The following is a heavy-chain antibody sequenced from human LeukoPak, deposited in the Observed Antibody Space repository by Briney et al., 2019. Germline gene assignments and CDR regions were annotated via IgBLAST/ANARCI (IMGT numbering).Heavy chain of an antibody. J-gene: IGHJ4*02. CDR1: GFTFSSYW. CDR2: IKQDGSEK. Sequence: GGSLRLSCAASGFTFSSYWMSWVRQAPGKGLEWVANIKQDGSEKYYVDSVKGRFTISRDNAKNSLYLQMNSLRAEDTAVYYCARGRYGIAAAGTGYYFDYRGQGTLVTVSS. D-gene: IGHD6-13*01. V-gene: IGHV3-7*01. CDR3: ARGRYGIAAAGTGYYFDY.